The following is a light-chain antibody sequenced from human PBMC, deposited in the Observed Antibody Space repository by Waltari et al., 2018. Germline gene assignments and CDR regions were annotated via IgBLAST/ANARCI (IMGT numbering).Light chain of an antibody. Sequence: QLVLTQSPSASASLGASVTLTCTPSGGHSGNAIAWHHQQPEKGPRYLMKLNSDGSHHKGDGIPDRFSGSSSGAERYLSISSVQSEDEADYYCQTWGTDSRVFGGGTKLTVL. V-gene: IGLV4-69*01. J-gene: IGLJ3*02. CDR1: GGHSGNA. CDR3: QTWGTDSRV. CDR2: LNSDGSH.